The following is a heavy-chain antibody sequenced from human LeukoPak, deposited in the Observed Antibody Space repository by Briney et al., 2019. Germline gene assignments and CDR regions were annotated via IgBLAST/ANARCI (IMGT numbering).Heavy chain of an antibody. Sequence: SETLSLTCTVSGGSVSSGSYFWSWIRQPPGKGLEWIGYIYYSGGTNYNPSLKSRVTISVDTSKNHFSLKLSSVTAADTAVYYCARALPYSYGSLYFDYWGQGTLVTVSS. V-gene: IGHV4-61*03. CDR3: ARALPYSYGSLYFDY. D-gene: IGHD5-18*01. CDR2: IYYSGGT. CDR1: GGSVSSGSYF. J-gene: IGHJ4*02.